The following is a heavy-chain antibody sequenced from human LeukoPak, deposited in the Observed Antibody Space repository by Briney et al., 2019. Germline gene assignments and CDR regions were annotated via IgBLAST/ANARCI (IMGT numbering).Heavy chain of an antibody. CDR2: VSYGGST. V-gene: IGHV4-59*01. D-gene: IGHD3-22*01. Sequence: PSETLSLTCTASGGSISSFYWSWIRQPPGKGLEWIGYVSYGGSTIYNPSLKSRVTISEDSSKTQFSLKLTSVTAADTAVYYCARQVSRDGPFDYWGQGPLVTVSS. J-gene: IGHJ4*02. CDR3: ARQVSRDGPFDY. CDR1: GGSISSFY.